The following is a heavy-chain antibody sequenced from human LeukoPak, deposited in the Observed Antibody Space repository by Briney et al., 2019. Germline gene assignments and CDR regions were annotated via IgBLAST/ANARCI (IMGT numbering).Heavy chain of an antibody. CDR1: GYSFTSYW. Sequence: GESLKISCKGSGYSFTSYWTGWVRQMPGKGLEWMGIIYPGDSDTRYSPSFQGQVSISADKSISTAYLQWSSLKASDTAMYYCARLPRRGDSGFDNWGQGTLVTVSS. J-gene: IGHJ4*02. CDR2: IYPGDSDT. CDR3: ARLPRRGDSGFDN. D-gene: IGHD5-12*01. V-gene: IGHV5-51*01.